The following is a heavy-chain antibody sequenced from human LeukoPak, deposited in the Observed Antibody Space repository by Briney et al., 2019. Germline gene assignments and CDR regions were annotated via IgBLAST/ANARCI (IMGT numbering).Heavy chain of an antibody. Sequence: SETLSLTCTVSGDSISSANYYWSWIRQPAGKGLEWIGRIWPDGVTGYKPSLKSRVTISIDTSKNQFSLRLSSVTAADTAVYYCARDSPIRDYGDPGFDYWGQGTLVTVSS. CDR3: ARDSPIRDYGDPGFDY. CDR1: GDSISSANYY. V-gene: IGHV4-61*02. CDR2: IWPDGVT. D-gene: IGHD4-17*01. J-gene: IGHJ4*02.